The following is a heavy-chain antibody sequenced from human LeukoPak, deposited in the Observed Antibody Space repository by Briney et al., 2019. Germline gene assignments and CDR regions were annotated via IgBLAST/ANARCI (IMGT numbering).Heavy chain of an antibody. D-gene: IGHD3-3*01. CDR2: ISGSGGST. Sequence: GSLRLSCAASGFTFSSYAMSWVRQAPGKGLEWVSAISGSGGSTYYADSVKGRFTISRDNAKNSLYLQMNSLRAEDTAVYYRAREGGVLRFLEWLGGQGTLVTVSS. CDR1: GFTFSSYA. J-gene: IGHJ4*02. CDR3: AREGGVLRFLEWL. V-gene: IGHV3-23*01.